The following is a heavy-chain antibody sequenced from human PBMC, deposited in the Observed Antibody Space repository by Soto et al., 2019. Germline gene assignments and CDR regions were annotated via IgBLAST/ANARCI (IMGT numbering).Heavy chain of an antibody. CDR1: GFPFGSYG. J-gene: IGHJ4*02. CDR2: ISYDGSNK. D-gene: IGHD1-1*01. Sequence: GGSLSLSCAASGFPFGSYGMHWVRQAPGKGLEWVAVISYDGSNKYYADSVKGRFTISRDNSKNTPYLQMNSLRAEDTAVYYCAKRQLDYWGQGTLVTVSS. CDR3: AKRQLDY. V-gene: IGHV3-30*18.